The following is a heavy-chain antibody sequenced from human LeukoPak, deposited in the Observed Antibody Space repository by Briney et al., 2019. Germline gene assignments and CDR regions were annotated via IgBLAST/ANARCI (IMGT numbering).Heavy chain of an antibody. CDR2: ISNNGDYI. D-gene: IGHD2-2*01. CDR1: GFTIDIYT. Sequence: TGGSLRLSCADSGFTIDIYTMYWCRQAPPTGLEWVAVISNNGDYINYVDSVRGRFTISRDNSKNTLYLQMDSLRPEDTAVYYCARERASCYFDYWGPGTLVTVSS. V-gene: IGHV3-30*01. J-gene: IGHJ4*02. CDR3: ARERASCYFDY.